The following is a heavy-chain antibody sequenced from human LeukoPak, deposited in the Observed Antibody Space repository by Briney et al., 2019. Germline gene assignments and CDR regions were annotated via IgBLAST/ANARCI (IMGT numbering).Heavy chain of an antibody. V-gene: IGHV3-21*06. CDR3: ARAVSCTNGACAHDAFHI. Sequence: PGGSLRLSCAASGFTFSSYSMNWVRQAPGKGLEWVSSISGNSNYIYYADSVKGRFTISRDSAKSSLYLQMNSLRAEDTAVYYCARAVSCTNGACAHDAFHIWGLGTMVTVSS. CDR1: GFTFSSYS. J-gene: IGHJ3*02. CDR2: ISGNSNYI. D-gene: IGHD2-8*01.